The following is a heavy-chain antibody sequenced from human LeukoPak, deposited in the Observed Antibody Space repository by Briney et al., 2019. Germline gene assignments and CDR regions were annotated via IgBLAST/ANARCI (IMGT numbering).Heavy chain of an antibody. CDR2: ISSSGSTI. V-gene: IGHV3-11*04. CDR1: GSTFSDYY. D-gene: IGHD3-10*01. Sequence: PGGSLRLSCAACGSTFSDYYMSWIRQAPGKGLEWVSYISSSGSTIYYADSVKGRFTISRDNAKNSLYLQMNSLRAEDTAVYYGARDRAFITMVRGALGYWGQGTLVTVSS. J-gene: IGHJ4*02. CDR3: ARDRAFITMVRGALGY.